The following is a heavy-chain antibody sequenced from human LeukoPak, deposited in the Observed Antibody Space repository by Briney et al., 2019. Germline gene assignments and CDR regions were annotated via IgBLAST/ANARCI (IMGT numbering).Heavy chain of an antibody. CDR2: ISNSGST. CDR3: VRDALEGYYFYYYMDV. V-gene: IGHV4-59*11. J-gene: IGHJ6*03. D-gene: IGHD1-1*01. CDR1: GSPIISHY. Sequence: SETLSLTCSVSGSPIISHYWSWIRQPPGKGLEWIGYISNSGSTDYNPSLRSRVTISINTYKGQFYLELSSVTAADSAIYYCVRDALEGYYFYYYMDVWGRGTTVTVSS.